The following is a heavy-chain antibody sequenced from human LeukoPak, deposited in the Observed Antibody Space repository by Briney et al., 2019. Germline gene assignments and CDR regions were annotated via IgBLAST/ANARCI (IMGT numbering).Heavy chain of an antibody. CDR2: IYYSGST. V-gene: IGHV4-39*01. CDR1: GDSIRSSRYY. D-gene: IGHD1-14*01. CDR3: ASRYHGISWNHPFDC. J-gene: IGHJ4*02. Sequence: SETLSLTCTVSGDSIRSSRYYWAWIRQPPGKGLEWIGRIYYSGSTYYNPSLKSRLTVSVDTSKNQFSLKLRSVTAPDTAVYYCASRYHGISWNHPFDCWGQGTLVTVSS.